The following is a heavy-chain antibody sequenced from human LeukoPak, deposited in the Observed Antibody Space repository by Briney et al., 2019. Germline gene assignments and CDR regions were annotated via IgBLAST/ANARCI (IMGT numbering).Heavy chain of an antibody. CDR3: ATRVVVAARIWFDP. CDR2: IYYSGSD. D-gene: IGHD2-15*01. CDR1: GGSISSYF. J-gene: IGHJ5*02. V-gene: IGHV4-59*01. Sequence: PSETLSLTCTVSGGSISSYFWSWIRQPPGKGREGVGYIYYSGSDNYNPSLKSRVTISVDTAKNQFSLQLTSVTAADTAAYYCATRVVVAARIWFDPWGQGTLVTVSS.